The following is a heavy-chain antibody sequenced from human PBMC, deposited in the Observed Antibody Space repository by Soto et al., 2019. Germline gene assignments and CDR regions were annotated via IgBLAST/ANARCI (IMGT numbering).Heavy chain of an antibody. J-gene: IGHJ4*02. Sequence: ASVKVSCKASGYTFTSYYMHWVRQAPGQGLEWMGIINPSGGSTSYAQKFQGRVTMTRDTSTSTVYMELSSLRSEDTAVYYCARDQENSSGWYAAFDYWGQGTLVTVSS. D-gene: IGHD6-19*01. CDR1: GYTFTSYY. V-gene: IGHV1-46*01. CDR2: INPSGGST. CDR3: ARDQENSSGWYAAFDY.